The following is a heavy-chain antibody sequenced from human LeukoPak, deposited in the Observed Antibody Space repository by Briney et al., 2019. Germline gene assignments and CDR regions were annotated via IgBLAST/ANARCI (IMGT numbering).Heavy chain of an antibody. CDR3: ARQTAMGRSGDY. Sequence: GESLQISCKASGYSFTSYWIGWVRQMPGKGLEWMGIIDPSDSETRYTPSFQGQVTISVDKSLTTADLQWNSLKASDTAMYYCARQTAMGRSGDYWGQGTLVTVSS. V-gene: IGHV5-51*01. CDR2: IDPSDSET. J-gene: IGHJ4*02. CDR1: GYSFTSYW. D-gene: IGHD5-18*01.